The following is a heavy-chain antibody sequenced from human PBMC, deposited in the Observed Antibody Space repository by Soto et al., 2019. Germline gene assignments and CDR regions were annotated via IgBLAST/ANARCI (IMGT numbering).Heavy chain of an antibody. Sequence: EVQLLESGGGFVQPGGSLRLSCAATGFTFSVYAMTWVRQAPGKGLEWVSAVTANGGSTYSADSVKGRFTISRDNSKNTLFLQMNSLSDEDTAVYYCASLGVGDWANYYYYYGMDVWGQGTTVTVSS. D-gene: IGHD2-21*02. CDR2: VTANGGST. CDR1: GFTFSVYA. CDR3: ASLGVGDWANYYYYYGMDV. V-gene: IGHV3-23*01. J-gene: IGHJ6*02.